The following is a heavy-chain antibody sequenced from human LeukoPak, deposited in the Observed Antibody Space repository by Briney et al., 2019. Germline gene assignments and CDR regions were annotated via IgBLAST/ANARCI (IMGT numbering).Heavy chain of an antibody. CDR2: ISSSGSTI. V-gene: IGHV3-48*03. J-gene: IGHJ3*02. CDR3: ARPLGYCSGGSCLTDAFDI. D-gene: IGHD2-15*01. CDR1: GFTFSSYW. Sequence: GGSLRLSCAVSGFTFSSYWMSWVRQAPGKGLEWVSYISSSGSTIYYADSVKGRFTISRDNAKNSLYLQMNSLRAEDTAVYYCARPLGYCSGGSCLTDAFDIWGQGTMVTVSS.